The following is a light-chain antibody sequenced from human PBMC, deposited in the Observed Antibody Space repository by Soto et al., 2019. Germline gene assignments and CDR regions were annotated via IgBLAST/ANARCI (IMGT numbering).Light chain of an antibody. Sequence: EIVMTQSPASLSVSPGDGATLSCRASQTVASNLAWYQQKPGQGPRLLIHGASTRAAGVPARISGSGSGTDFTLTISSLQSEDFAVYYCQQYHNWPPKYTFGQGTMLQIK. J-gene: IGKJ2*01. CDR3: QQYHNWPPKYT. CDR1: QTVASN. CDR2: GAS. V-gene: IGKV3-15*01.